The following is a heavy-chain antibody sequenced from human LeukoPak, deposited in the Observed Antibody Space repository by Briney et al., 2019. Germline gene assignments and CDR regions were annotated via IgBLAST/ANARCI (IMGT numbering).Heavy chain of an antibody. CDR1: GGSISSSSYY. D-gene: IGHD3-22*01. CDR2: IYYSGST. Sequence: KTSETLSLTCTVSGGSISSSSYYWGWIRQPPGKGLEWIGSIYYSGSTYYNPSLKSRVTISVDTSKNQFSLKLSSVTAADTAVYYCARANYYDSSGYYPYFDYWGQGTLVTVSS. J-gene: IGHJ4*02. CDR3: ARANYYDSSGYYPYFDY. V-gene: IGHV4-39*07.